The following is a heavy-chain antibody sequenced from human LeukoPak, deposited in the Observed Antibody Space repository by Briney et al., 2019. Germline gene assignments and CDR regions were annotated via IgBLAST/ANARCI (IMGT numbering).Heavy chain of an antibody. D-gene: IGHD3-9*01. Sequence: GASVKVSCKASGYTFTSYGISWVRQAPGRGLEWMGWISAYNGNTNYAQKLQGRVTMTTDTSTSTAYMELRSLRSDDTAVYYCARFPYYDILTGYYFVDYWGQGTLVTVSS. J-gene: IGHJ4*02. V-gene: IGHV1-18*01. CDR1: GYTFTSYG. CDR2: ISAYNGNT. CDR3: ARFPYYDILTGYYFVDY.